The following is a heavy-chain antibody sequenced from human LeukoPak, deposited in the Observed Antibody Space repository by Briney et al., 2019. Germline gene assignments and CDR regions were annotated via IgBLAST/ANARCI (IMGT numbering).Heavy chain of an antibody. Sequence: SETLSLTCAVYGGSFSGYYWSWIRQPPGKGLEWIGYIYYSGSTYYNPSLKSRVTISVDTSKNQFSLKLSSVTAADTAVYYCARTKVQNDAFDIWGQGTMVTVSS. CDR2: IYYSGST. V-gene: IGHV4-30-4*08. D-gene: IGHD1-1*01. CDR1: GGSFSGYY. J-gene: IGHJ3*02. CDR3: ARTKVQNDAFDI.